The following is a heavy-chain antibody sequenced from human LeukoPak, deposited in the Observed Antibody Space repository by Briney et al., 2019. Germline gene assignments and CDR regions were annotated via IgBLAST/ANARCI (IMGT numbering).Heavy chain of an antibody. Sequence: GGSLRLSCAASGFTFSSYAMSWVRQAPGKGPEWVSAISGSGGSTYYADSVKGRFTISRDNSKNTLYLQMNSLRAEDTAVYYCASGNTGTIDYWGQGTLVTVSS. D-gene: IGHD1-1*01. V-gene: IGHV3-23*01. CDR2: ISGSGGST. CDR3: ASGNTGTIDY. CDR1: GFTFSSYA. J-gene: IGHJ4*02.